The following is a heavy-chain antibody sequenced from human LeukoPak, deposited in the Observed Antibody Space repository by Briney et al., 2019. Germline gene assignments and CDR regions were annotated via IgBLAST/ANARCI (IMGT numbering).Heavy chain of an antibody. CDR1: GGSISSRIYS. J-gene: IGHJ4*02. CDR2: IYYSGST. D-gene: IGHD2-15*01. CDR3: ARSPLLLYVTGLYYFDY. Sequence: SETLSLTCTVSGGSISSRIYSWVWIRQPPGKGLEWIVSIYYSGSTYYNQSLKSRVTISVETSKKQFYLKLNSVTAADTAVYYCARSPLLLYVTGLYYFDYWGQGTLVTVSS. V-gene: IGHV4-39*01.